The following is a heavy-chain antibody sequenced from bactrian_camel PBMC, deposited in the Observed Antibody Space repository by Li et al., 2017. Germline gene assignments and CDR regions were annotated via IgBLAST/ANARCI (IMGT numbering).Heavy chain of an antibody. CDR3: TARRPWERQCSLTRSLFSY. D-gene: IGHD4*01. Sequence: HVQLVESGGGSVQVGGSRNLSCVVSQWPYTSACVGWFRQSPGKEREKVAHIYTRPGITQYSDSVKGRLTISQDNAKATLYLQMNSLKPEDTAMYYCTARRPWERQCSLTRSLFSYWGQGTQVTVS. J-gene: IGHJ6*01. CDR1: QWPYTSAC. V-gene: IGHV3S68*01. CDR2: IYTRPGIT.